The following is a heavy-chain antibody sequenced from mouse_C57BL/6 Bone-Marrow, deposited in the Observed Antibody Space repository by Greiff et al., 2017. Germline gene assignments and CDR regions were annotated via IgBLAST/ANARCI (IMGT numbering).Heavy chain of an antibody. J-gene: IGHJ3*01. V-gene: IGHV14-4*01. Sequence: VQLKQSGAELVRPGASVKLSCTASGFNIKDDYMHWVKQRPEQGLEWIGWIDPENGDTEYASKFQGKATITADTSSNTAYLQLSSLTSEDTAVYYCTTFPGVAWFAYWGQGTLVTVSA. D-gene: IGHD4-1*01. CDR3: TTFPGVAWFAY. CDR1: GFNIKDDY. CDR2: IDPENGDT.